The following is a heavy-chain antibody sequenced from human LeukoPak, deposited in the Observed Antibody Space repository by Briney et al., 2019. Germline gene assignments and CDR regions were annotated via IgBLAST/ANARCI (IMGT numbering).Heavy chain of an antibody. CDR2: IIPIFGTA. V-gene: IGHV1-69*13. CDR3: ARLRESSNYHRTNNWFDP. Sequence: SVKVSCKASGGTFSSYAISWVRQAPGQGLEWMGGIIPIFGTANYAQKFQGRVTITADESTSTAYMELSSLRSEDMAVYYCARLRESSNYHRTNNWFDPWGQGTLVTVSS. CDR1: GGTFSSYA. J-gene: IGHJ5*02. D-gene: IGHD4-11*01.